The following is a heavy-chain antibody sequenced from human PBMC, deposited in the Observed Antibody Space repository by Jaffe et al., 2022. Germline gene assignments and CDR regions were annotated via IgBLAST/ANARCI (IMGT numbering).Heavy chain of an antibody. D-gene: IGHD2-15*01. V-gene: IGHV3-72*01. CDR2: IRKKTNGYTT. J-gene: IGHJ4*02. Sequence: EVHLVESGGGLVQPGGSLRLSCAASGFTFSDNYMDWVRQAPGKGLEWVGRIRKKTNGYTTEYAASVKGRFTISRDDSKNSLYLEMKGLKIEDAAVYYCARVIVPVVGDCGGGRCYLDDWGQGTLVTVSS. CDR3: ARVIVPVVGDCGGGRCYLDD. CDR1: GFTFSDNY.